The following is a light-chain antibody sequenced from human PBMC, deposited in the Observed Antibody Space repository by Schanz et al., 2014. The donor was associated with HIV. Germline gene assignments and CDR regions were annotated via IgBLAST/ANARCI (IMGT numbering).Light chain of an antibody. CDR2: GNS. CDR3: QSYDSSLSVI. J-gene: IGLJ2*01. CDR1: RSNIGAGYD. V-gene: IGLV1-40*01. Sequence: QSVLTQPPSMSGAPGQRVTISCTGSRSNIGAGYDVHWYQQLPGTPPKLLIFGNSRRPSGVPDRFSGSKSGTSASLAITGLRAEDEANYYCQSYDSSLSVIFGGGTKVTVL.